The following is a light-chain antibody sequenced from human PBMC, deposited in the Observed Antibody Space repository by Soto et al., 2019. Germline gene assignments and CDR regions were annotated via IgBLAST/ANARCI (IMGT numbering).Light chain of an antibody. CDR3: QQYGSS. CDR2: GAS. V-gene: IGKV3-20*01. CDR1: QSVSSSY. Sequence: EIVLTQSPGTLSLSPWERATLSCRASQSVSSSYLAWYQQKPGQAPRLLIYGASSRATGIPDRFSGSGSGTDFTLTISRLEPEDFAVYYCQQYGSSFGQGTKVEIQ. J-gene: IGKJ1*01.